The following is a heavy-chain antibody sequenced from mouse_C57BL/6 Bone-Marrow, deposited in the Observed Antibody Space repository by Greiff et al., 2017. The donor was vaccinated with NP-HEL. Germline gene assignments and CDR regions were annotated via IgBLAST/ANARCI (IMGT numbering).Heavy chain of an antibody. V-gene: IGHV8-8*01. CDR2: IWWDDDK. CDR1: GFSLSTFGMG. CDR3: ARMGHYYGSSYVNFAY. J-gene: IGHJ3*01. Sequence: QVTLKESGPGILQPSQTLSLTCSFSGFSLSTFGMGVGWIRQPSGKGLEWLAHIWWDDDKYYNPALKSRLTISKDTSKNQVFLKIANVDTADTATYYCARMGHYYGSSYVNFAYWGQGTLVTVSA. D-gene: IGHD1-1*01.